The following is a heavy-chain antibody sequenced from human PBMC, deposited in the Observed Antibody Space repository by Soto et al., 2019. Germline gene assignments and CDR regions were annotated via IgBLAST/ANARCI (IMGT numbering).Heavy chain of an antibody. J-gene: IGHJ5*02. CDR2: ISGSGDST. CDR1: GFTFSSYA. D-gene: IGHD2-2*01. CDR3: AKLDIVVVLGSSWFDP. V-gene: IGHV3-23*01. Sequence: EVELLESGGGLVQPGGSLRLSCAASGFTFSSYAMSWVRQAPGKGLEWVSGISGSGDSTYYADSVKGRFTISRDNSRKTLELQMSSLRAEDRAVYYCAKLDIVVVLGSSWFDPWGQGTLVTVSS.